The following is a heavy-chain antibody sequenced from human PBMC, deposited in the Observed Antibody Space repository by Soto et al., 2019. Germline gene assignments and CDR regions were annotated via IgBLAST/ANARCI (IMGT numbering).Heavy chain of an antibody. J-gene: IGHJ4*02. D-gene: IGHD4-4*01. Sequence: SETLSLTCTVSGGSISSYYWSWIRQPPGKGLEWIGYIYYSGSTNYNPSLKSRVTISVDTSKNQFSLKLSSVTAADTAVYYSAITHDYSTDYWGQGTLVTVSS. V-gene: IGHV4-59*12. CDR3: AITHDYSTDY. CDR2: IYYSGST. CDR1: GGSISSYY.